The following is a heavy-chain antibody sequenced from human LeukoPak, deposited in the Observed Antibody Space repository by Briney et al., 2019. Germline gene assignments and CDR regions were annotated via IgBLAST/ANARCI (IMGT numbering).Heavy chain of an antibody. CDR2: MYISGET. D-gene: IGHD6-19*01. Sequence: SETLSLTCSVSGGSISSYYWSWIRQPAGKGLEWIGRMYISGETNYNPSLKSRVTVSLDTSKNHFSLKLNSVTAADTAVYFCASGIQGAGNNYWGQGTLVTVSS. CDR3: ASGIQGAGNNY. V-gene: IGHV4-4*07. CDR1: GGSISSYY. J-gene: IGHJ4*02.